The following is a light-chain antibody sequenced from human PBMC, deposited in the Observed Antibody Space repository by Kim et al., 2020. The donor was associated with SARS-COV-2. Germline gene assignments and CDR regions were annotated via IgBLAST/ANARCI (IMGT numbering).Light chain of an antibody. CDR1: QGISSY. CDR3: QLDFSDPLT. J-gene: IGKJ3*01. V-gene: IGKV1-8*01. Sequence: AIRITQSPSSLSASTGDRVTITCRASQGISSYLAWYQQKPGKAPKLLIYAASTLQSGVPSRFSGSGSGTDFTLTISCLQSEDFATYYCQLDFSDPLTCGPGTTVGI. CDR2: AAS.